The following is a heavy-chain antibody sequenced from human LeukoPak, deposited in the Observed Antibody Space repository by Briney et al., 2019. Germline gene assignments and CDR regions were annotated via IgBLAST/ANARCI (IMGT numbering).Heavy chain of an antibody. CDR3: AHSPYGDYGVGY. Sequence: SGPTLVNPTQTLTLTCTFSGFSLSTSGVGVGWIRQPPGKALDWLALIYWNDDKRYSPSLKSRLTITKDTSKNQVVLTMTNMDPVDIATYYCAHSPYGDYGVGYWGQGTLVTVSS. V-gene: IGHV2-5*01. CDR2: IYWNDDK. CDR1: GFSLSTSGVG. J-gene: IGHJ4*02. D-gene: IGHD4-17*01.